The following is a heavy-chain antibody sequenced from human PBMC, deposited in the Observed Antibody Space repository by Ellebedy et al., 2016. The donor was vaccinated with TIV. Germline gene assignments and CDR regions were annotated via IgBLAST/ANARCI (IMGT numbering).Heavy chain of an antibody. CDR2: INPNNGGT. CDR1: GFTLTDYY. D-gene: IGHD7-27*01. CDR3: ARDWDAHGDRSDFDL. J-gene: IGHJ4*02. Sequence: ASVKVSXXASGFTLTDYYIHWVRQAPGQGLEWMGWINPNNGGTKYAQKFQGRVTLTRDTSIHTAYMDLNRLNSDDTATYYCARDWDAHGDRSDFDLWGQGTLVTVSS. V-gene: IGHV1-2*02.